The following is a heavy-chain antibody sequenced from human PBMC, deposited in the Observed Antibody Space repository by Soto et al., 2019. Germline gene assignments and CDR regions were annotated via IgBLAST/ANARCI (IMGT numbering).Heavy chain of an antibody. CDR3: ARARPGRGKWWARRDYNVDV. V-gene: IGHV4-34*01. Sequence: PSETLSLTCAFYGLSFSCYYLILIRQSTGKGLEWIGEINHSGTASYNPSLKSRATISLDTSKNQISLKLSSLTAADTAVYYCARARPGRGKWWARRDYNVDVWGQGTKVTGSS. CDR2: INHSGTA. CDR1: GLSFSCYY. D-gene: IGHD4-17*01. J-gene: IGHJ6*02.